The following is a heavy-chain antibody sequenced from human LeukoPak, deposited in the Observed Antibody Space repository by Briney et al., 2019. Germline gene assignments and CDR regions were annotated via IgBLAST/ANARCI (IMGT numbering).Heavy chain of an antibody. J-gene: IGHJ4*02. Sequence: GGSLRLSCAASGFTFSSYNMNWVRQAPGKGLEWVSSISSGSSYISYADSMKGRFAISRDNAKNSLYLQMNSLRAEDTAVYYCARDAADLAVAFDYWGQGTLVTVSS. D-gene: IGHD6-19*01. CDR2: ISSGSSYI. CDR3: ARDAADLAVAFDY. CDR1: GFTFSSYN. V-gene: IGHV3-21*01.